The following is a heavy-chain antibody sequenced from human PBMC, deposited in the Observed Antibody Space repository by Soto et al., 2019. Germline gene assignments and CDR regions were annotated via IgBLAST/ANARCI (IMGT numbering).Heavy chain of an antibody. D-gene: IGHD3-9*01. V-gene: IGHV4-4*02. J-gene: IGHJ4*02. CDR1: GGSISTSNW. CDR2: VYRTGST. Sequence: SETLSLTCAVSGGSISTSNWWSWVRQPPGKGLEWIGEVYRTGSTNYNPSLESRLTISVDNAKNSLYLQMNSLRAEDTAVYYCARDLRYFDPWDYWGQGTLVTVSS. CDR3: ARDLRYFDPWDY.